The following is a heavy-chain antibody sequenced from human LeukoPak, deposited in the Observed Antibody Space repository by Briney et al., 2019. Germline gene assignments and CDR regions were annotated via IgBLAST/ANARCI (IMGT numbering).Heavy chain of an antibody. D-gene: IGHD3-16*01. CDR2: FNPNNGGT. Sequence: ASVKVSCKASGYTFNDYYVHWVRQAPGQGLEWMGYFNPNNGGTNYAQKFQGRVTMTRDTSISTAYMELSRLRSDDTAIYFCARARYVFPAGWFDPWGQGTLVTVS. V-gene: IGHV1-2*02. CDR1: GYTFNDYY. J-gene: IGHJ5*02. CDR3: ARARYVFPAGWFDP.